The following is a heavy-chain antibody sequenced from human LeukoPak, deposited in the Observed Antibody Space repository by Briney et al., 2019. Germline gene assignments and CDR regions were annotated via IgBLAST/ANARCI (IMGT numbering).Heavy chain of an antibody. CDR2: MNPNSGNT. CDR1: GYNFTNYD. J-gene: IGHJ4*02. CDR3: AREGLDY. V-gene: IGHV1-8*03. Sequence: GASVKVSCKASGYNFTNYDINWVRQATGQGLEWMGYMNPNSGNTGYAQKFQDRVTITSDTSISTAYMELSSLRSDDTAVYYCAREGLDYWGQGTLVTVSS.